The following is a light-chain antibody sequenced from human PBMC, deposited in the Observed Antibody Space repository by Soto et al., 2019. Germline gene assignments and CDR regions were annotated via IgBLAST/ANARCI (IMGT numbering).Light chain of an antibody. CDR1: HGVSSW. V-gene: IGKV1-12*01. Sequence: DIQMTQSPSSVSASVGDRVTITCRASHGVSSWLAWYQQKPGKAPKLLIYAASSLQSGVPSRFSGSGSGADFTLTISSLHPEDFATYYCQQANGFPFTFGPGTKVDIK. J-gene: IGKJ3*01. CDR3: QQANGFPFT. CDR2: AAS.